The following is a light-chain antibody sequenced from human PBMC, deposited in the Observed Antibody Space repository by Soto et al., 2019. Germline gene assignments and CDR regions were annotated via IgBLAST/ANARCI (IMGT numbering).Light chain of an antibody. CDR2: GNT. CDR3: QSYDSRLSGPV. CDR1: SSNIGAGYD. Sequence: QPVLTQPPSMSGAPGQRVTISCTGSSSNIGAGYDVHWYQQLPGTAPKLLIYGNTNRPSGVPDRFSGSRSGTSASLAITGLQADDEADYYCQSYDSRLSGPVFGGGTKLTVL. J-gene: IGLJ2*01. V-gene: IGLV1-40*01.